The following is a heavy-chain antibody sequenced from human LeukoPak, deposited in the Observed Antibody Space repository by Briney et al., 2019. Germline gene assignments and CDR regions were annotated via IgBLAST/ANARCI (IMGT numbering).Heavy chain of an antibody. CDR1: GFTFSSYA. V-gene: IGHV3-9*01. CDR3: AKGSGTYQGPFDS. J-gene: IGHJ4*02. CDR2: ISWNSGSI. Sequence: GGSLRLSCAASGFTFSSYAMSWVRQAPGKGLEWVSGISWNSGSIGYADSVKGRFTISRDNAKNFLYLQMNGLRTEDKALYYCAKGSGTYQGPFDSWGQGTLVTVFS. D-gene: IGHD1-26*01.